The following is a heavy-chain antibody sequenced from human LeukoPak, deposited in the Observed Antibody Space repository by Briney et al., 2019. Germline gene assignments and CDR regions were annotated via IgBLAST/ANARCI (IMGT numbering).Heavy chain of an antibody. V-gene: IGHV1-46*01. CDR2: INPSGGST. CDR1: GYTFTGYY. CDR3: AREVWYSSSSAPDYYYYGMDV. J-gene: IGHJ6*02. D-gene: IGHD6-6*01. Sequence: ASVKVSCKASGYTFTGYYMHWVRQAPGQGLEWMGIINPSGGSTSYAQKFQGRVTMTRDTSTSTVYMELSSLRSEDTAVYYCAREVWYSSSSAPDYYYYGMDVWGQGTTVTVSS.